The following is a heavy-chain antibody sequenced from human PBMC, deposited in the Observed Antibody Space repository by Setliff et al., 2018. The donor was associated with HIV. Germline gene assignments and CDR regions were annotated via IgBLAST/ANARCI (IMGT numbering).Heavy chain of an antibody. Sequence: ASVKVSCKASGYILTSHYMHWVRQTPGQGLEWMGIINPSVGSTSYAQKFQGRVTMTRDTSTSTVYMELSSLRSEDTAVYYCAREYDVLLWIGSQYGRGNLGSWGQGTPVTVSS. D-gene: IGHD3-10*01. CDR1: GYILTSHY. J-gene: IGHJ4*02. V-gene: IGHV1-46*01. CDR2: INPSVGST. CDR3: AREYDVLLWIGSQYGRGNLGS.